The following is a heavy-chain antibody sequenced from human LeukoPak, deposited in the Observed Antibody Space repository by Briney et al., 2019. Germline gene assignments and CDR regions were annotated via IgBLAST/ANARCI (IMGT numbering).Heavy chain of an antibody. D-gene: IGHD3-10*01. Sequence: AASVKVSCKASGYTFTSYDINWVRQATGQGLEWMGWMNPNSGNTGYAQKFQGRVTMTRNTSISTAYMELSSLRSEDTAVYYCARGWVRITMVRGVRKPPARWFDPWGQGTLVTVSS. CDR2: MNPNSGNT. CDR1: GYTFTSYD. V-gene: IGHV1-8*01. J-gene: IGHJ5*02. CDR3: ARGWVRITMVRGVRKPPARWFDP.